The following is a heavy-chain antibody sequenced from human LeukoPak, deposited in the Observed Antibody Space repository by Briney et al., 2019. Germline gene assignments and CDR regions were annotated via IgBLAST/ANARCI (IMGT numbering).Heavy chain of an antibody. J-gene: IGHJ4*02. Sequence: VNPSETLSLTCTVSGGSTSSYYWSWIRQPAGKGLEWIGRIYTSGSTNYNPSLKSRVTMSVDTSKIQFSLRLSSVTAADTAVYYCASLGNSFVYWGQGTLVTVSS. CDR2: IYTSGST. CDR1: GGSTSSYY. V-gene: IGHV4-4*07. CDR3: ASLGNSFVY. D-gene: IGHD4-23*01.